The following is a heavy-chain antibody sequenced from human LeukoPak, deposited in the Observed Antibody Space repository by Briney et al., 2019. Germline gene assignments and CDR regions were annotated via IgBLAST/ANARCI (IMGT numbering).Heavy chain of an antibody. CDR1: GFTFSSYE. D-gene: IGHD3-3*01. CDR2: ISSSGSTI. Sequence: LSGGSLRLSCAASGFTFSSYEMNWVRQAPGKGLEWVSYISSSGSTIYYADSVKGRFTISRDNAKNSLYLQMNSLRAEDTAVYYCARPEWDAFDIWGQGTMVTVSS. V-gene: IGHV3-48*03. J-gene: IGHJ3*02. CDR3: ARPEWDAFDI.